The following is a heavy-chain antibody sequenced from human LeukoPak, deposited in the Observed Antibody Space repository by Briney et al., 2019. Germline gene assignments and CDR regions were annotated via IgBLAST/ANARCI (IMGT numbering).Heavy chain of an antibody. CDR1: GFTFGDYA. CDR2: ISSSSTYT. J-gene: IGHJ4*02. D-gene: IGHD6-19*01. CDR3: ARDAAPGIGVAGTSDY. V-gene: IGHV3-21*01. Sequence: PGRSLRLSCTASGFTFGDYAMSWVRQAPGKGLEWVSSISSSSTYTYYTDSVKGRFTISRDNAKNSLYLQMNSLRAEDTAVYYCARDAAPGIGVAGTSDYWGQGTLVTVSS.